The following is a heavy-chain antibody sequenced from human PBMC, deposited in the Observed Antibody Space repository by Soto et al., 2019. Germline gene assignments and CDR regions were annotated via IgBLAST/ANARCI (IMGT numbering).Heavy chain of an antibody. D-gene: IGHD6-6*01. CDR1: GVSISNYY. Sequence: LSLTCTVSGVSISNYYWSWIRQPAGKGLEWIGRLSTSGNTNYNPSLKSRVTMSLDTSKNQFSLMLNSVTAADTAVYYCRRDFDYWGQGTLVTVSS. V-gene: IGHV4-4*07. CDR2: LSTSGNT. J-gene: IGHJ4*02. CDR3: RRDFDY.